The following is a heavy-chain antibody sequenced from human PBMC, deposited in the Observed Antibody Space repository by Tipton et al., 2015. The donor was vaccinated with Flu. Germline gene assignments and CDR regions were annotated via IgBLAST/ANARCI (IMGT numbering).Heavy chain of an antibody. CDR3: ARLGVRSSANL. V-gene: IGHV4-59*08. D-gene: IGHD2-2*01. CDR2: LHYSGST. J-gene: IGHJ2*01. CDR1: GGSISGYY. Sequence: GLVKPSETLSLTCTVSGGSISGYYWSWIRQPPGKGLEWIGYLHYSGSTNYNPSLKSRVTIAEGTSMNQFSLRLSSVTAADTAVYYCARLGVRSSANLWGRGTLVTVSS.